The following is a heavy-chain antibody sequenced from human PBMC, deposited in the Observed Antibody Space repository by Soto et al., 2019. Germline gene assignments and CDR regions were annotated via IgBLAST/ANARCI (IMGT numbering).Heavy chain of an antibody. CDR3: ARDVASGWYYRYSQH. D-gene: IGHD6-19*01. CDR1: GGNFSGYG. Sequence: PGGSLRVPWAAAGGNFSGYGVSWVRQAPGKGLEWVANIKQDGSEKYYVDSVKGRFTISRDNAKNSLYLQMNSLRAEDTAVYYCARDVASGWYYRYSQHWGQGTLVTGSS. CDR2: IKQDGSEK. J-gene: IGHJ1*01. V-gene: IGHV3-7*01.